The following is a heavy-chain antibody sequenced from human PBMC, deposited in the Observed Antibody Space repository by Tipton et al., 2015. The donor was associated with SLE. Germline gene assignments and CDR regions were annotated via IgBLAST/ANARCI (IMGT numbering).Heavy chain of an antibody. J-gene: IGHJ5*02. CDR2: IYATGMT. V-gene: IGHV4-39*01. D-gene: IGHD3-22*01. CDR3: SRLARYDPGGYYTIGLDP. Sequence: TLSLTCTVSGDSMRSDSYYWGWIRQSPGKGLEWVGSIYATGMTQYNPSLKSRVTLSVDTSKNQFSLKLSSVTAADTAVYFCSRLARYDPGGYYTIGLDPWGQGTLVTVSS. CDR1: GDSMRSDSYY.